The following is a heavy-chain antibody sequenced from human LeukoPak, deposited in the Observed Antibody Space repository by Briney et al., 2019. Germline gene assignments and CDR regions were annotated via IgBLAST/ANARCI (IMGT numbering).Heavy chain of an antibody. J-gene: IGHJ5*01. CDR3: ARDRWFDS. CDR1: GDSISSYY. Sequence: SETLSLTCTVSGDSISSYYWSWIRQPPGKGLEWIGNLHYSGSTNYNPSLKSRVTISVDTSKNQLSLKLSSVTAADTAVYYCARDRWFDSWGQGTLVTVSS. V-gene: IGHV4-59*01. CDR2: LHYSGST.